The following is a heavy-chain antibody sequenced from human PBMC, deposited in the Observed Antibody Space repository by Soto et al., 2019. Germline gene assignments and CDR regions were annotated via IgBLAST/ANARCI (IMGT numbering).Heavy chain of an antibody. CDR1: GFTFSGSA. V-gene: IGHV3-73*01. CDR3: TRQRGADWFDP. Sequence: GGSLRLSCAASGFTFSGSAMHWVRQASGKGLEWVGRIRSKANSYATAYAASVKGRFTISRDDSKNTAYLQMNSLKTEDTAVYYCTRQRGADWFDPWGQGTLVTVSS. J-gene: IGHJ5*02. CDR2: IRSKANSYAT. D-gene: IGHD1-26*01.